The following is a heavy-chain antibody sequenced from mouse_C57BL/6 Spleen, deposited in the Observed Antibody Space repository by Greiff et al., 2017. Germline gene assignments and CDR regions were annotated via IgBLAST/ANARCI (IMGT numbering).Heavy chain of an antibody. J-gene: IGHJ2*01. CDR2: IYPGDGDT. D-gene: IGHD1-1*01. Sequence: QVQLQQSGAELVKPGASVKISCKASGYAFSSYWMNWVKQRPGKGLEWIGQIYPGDGDTNYNGKFKGKATLTADKSSSTAYMQLSSLTSEDSAVDFCARGGYGSSYGYWGQGTTLTVSS. CDR1: GYAFSSYW. V-gene: IGHV1-80*01. CDR3: ARGGYGSSYGY.